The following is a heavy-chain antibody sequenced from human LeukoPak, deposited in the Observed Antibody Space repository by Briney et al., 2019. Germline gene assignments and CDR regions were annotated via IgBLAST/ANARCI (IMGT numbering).Heavy chain of an antibody. V-gene: IGHV4-39*07. CDR2: INHSGST. CDR3: ARGPGLALDY. J-gene: IGHJ4*02. Sequence: SETLSLTCSVSDGSISSGSYYWSWIRQPPGKGLEWIGEINHSGSTNYNPSLKSRVTISVDTSKNQFSLKLSSVTAADTAAYYCARGPGLALDYWGQGTLVTVSS. CDR1: DGSISSGSYY.